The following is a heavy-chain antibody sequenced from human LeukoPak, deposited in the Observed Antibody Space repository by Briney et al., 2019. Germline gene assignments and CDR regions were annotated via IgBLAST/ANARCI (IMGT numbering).Heavy chain of an antibody. CDR2: IIPIFGTA. J-gene: IGHJ4*02. CDR3: ARVYRGDFWSGYYDY. D-gene: IGHD3-3*01. Sequence: ASVKVSCKASGGTFSSYAISWVRQAPGQGLEWMGGIIPIFGTANYAQKFQGRVTITADESTSTAYMELSSLRSEDTAVYYCARVYRGDFWSGYYDYWGQGTLVTVSS. CDR1: GGTFSSYA. V-gene: IGHV1-69*13.